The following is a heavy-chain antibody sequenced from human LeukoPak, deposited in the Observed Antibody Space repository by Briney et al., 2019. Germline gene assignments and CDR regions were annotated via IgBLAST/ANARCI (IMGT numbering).Heavy chain of an antibody. CDR2: IYYSGST. V-gene: IGHV4-30-4*01. J-gene: IGHJ1*01. D-gene: IGHD3-22*01. CDR3: ARVPFYDGSGVF. CDR1: GGSISSGDNY. Sequence: PSETLFLTCTVSGGSISSGDNYWSWIRQPPGKGLEWIGYIYYSGSTYYNPSLKSRVTISSDTSKNQFSLILSSVTAADTAVYYCARVPFYDGSGVFWGQGALVTVSS.